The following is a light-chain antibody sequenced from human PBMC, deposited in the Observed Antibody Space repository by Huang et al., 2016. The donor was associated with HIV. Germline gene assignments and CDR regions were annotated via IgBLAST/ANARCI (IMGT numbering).Light chain of an antibody. CDR2: GSS. V-gene: IGKV3-15*01. CDR1: QSVSSN. J-gene: IGKJ1*01. CDR3: QQYNNWPPRT. Sequence: EIVMTQSPATLSVSPGERATPSCRASQSVSSNLAWYQQKPGQAPRLLIYGSSTRATGIPARFSGSGSGTEFTLTISSLQSEDCAVYYCQQYNNWPPRTFGQGTKVEIK.